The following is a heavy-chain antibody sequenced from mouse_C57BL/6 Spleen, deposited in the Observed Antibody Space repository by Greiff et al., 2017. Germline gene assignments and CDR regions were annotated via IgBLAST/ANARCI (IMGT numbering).Heavy chain of an antibody. V-gene: IGHV1-50*01. Sequence: QVQLQQPGAELVKPGASVKLSCKASGYTFTSYWMQWVKQRPGQGLEWIGEIDPSDSYTNYNQKFKGKATLTVDTSSSTAYMQLSSLTSEDSAVYYCARRQTSYFDYWGQGTTLTVSS. CDR1: GYTFTSYW. CDR2: IDPSDSYT. CDR3: ARRQTSYFDY. D-gene: IGHD6-1*01. J-gene: IGHJ2*01.